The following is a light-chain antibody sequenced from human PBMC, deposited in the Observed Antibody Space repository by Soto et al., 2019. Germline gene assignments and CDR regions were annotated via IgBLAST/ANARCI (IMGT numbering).Light chain of an antibody. Sequence: QSVLTQPASVSGSPGQSITISCTGTSSDVGGYNYVSWYQQYPGKTPKLTIYEVTNRPSGVSNRFSGSKSGNTASLTISGLQAEDEADYYCSSYTSSSTLVFGGGTKLTVL. CDR2: EVT. CDR1: SSDVGGYNY. V-gene: IGLV2-14*01. CDR3: SSYTSSSTLV. J-gene: IGLJ3*02.